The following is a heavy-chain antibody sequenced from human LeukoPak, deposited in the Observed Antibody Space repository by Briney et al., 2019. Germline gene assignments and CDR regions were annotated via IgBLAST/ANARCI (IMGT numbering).Heavy chain of an antibody. Sequence: GESLKISCKGSGYSFTSYWIGWVRQMPGKGLEWMGIIYPGDSDTRYSPSFQGQVTISADKSISTAYLQWSSLKASDTAMYYCARSDTSTRAVAGTYNWFDPWGQGTLVTVSS. CDR3: ARSDTSTRAVAGTYNWFDP. D-gene: IGHD6-19*01. J-gene: IGHJ5*02. CDR1: GYSFTSYW. CDR2: IYPGDSDT. V-gene: IGHV5-51*01.